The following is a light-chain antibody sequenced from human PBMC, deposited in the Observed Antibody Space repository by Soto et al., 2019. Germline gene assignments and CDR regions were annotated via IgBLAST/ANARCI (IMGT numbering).Light chain of an antibody. Sequence: EIVLTQSPGTLSLSPGERATLSCRASQSVTTSYLAWYQQKPGQAPRLLIYGASSRATGIPDRFSGSGSGTDFPLTISRLEPEDFAVYYCQQYGNSPYTFGQGTTLEIK. CDR1: QSVTTSY. J-gene: IGKJ2*01. CDR3: QQYGNSPYT. V-gene: IGKV3-20*01. CDR2: GAS.